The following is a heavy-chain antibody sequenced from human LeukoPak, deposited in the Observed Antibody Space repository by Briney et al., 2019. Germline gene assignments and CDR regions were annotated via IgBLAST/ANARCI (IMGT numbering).Heavy chain of an antibody. V-gene: IGHV1-24*01. CDR2: FDAEDGKT. Sequence: ASVKVSCKVSGYSLTELSIQWVRQAPGERLEWMGGFDAEDGKTIYAQKFQGRVTITADESTSTAYMELSSLRSEDTAVYYCARGTSTVTTGDYFDYWGQGTLVTVSS. CDR1: GYSLTELS. D-gene: IGHD4-17*01. CDR3: ARGTSTVTTGDYFDY. J-gene: IGHJ4*02.